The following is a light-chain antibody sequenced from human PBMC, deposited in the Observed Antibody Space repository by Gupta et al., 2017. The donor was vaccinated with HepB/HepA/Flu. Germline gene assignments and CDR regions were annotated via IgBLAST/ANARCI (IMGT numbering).Light chain of an antibody. CDR1: QSVSSSY. Sequence: EIVLTQSPGTLSLSPGERATLSCRASQSVSSSYLAWYQQKPGQAPRLLIYGASSRATGIPDRFSGSGSGTDLTLTISRREPEDFAVYYCQRYGSSPPWTFGQGTKVEIK. CDR2: GAS. J-gene: IGKJ1*01. CDR3: QRYGSSPPWT. V-gene: IGKV3-20*01.